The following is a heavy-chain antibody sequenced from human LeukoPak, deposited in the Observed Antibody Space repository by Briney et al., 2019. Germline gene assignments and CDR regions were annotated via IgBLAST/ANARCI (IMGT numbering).Heavy chain of an antibody. D-gene: IGHD3-22*01. CDR3: AKDIGKDYYDSSGYSNYFDF. CDR1: GFTFDDYA. CDR2: ISWNSGSI. V-gene: IGHV3-9*01. Sequence: GRSLRLSCAASGFTFDDYAMHWVRQAPGKGLERVSGISWNSGSIGYADSVKGRFTISRDNAKNSLYLQMNSLRAEDTALYYCAKDIGKDYYDSSGYSNYFDFWGQGTLDTVSS. J-gene: IGHJ4*02.